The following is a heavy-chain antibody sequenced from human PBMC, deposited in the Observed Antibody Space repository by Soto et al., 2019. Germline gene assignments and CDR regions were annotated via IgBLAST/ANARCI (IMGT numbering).Heavy chain of an antibody. Sequence: SETLSLTCTVSGGSISSYYWSWIRQPPGKGLEWIGYIYYSGSTNYNPSLKSRVTISVDTSKNQFSLKLSSVTAADTAVYYCARQTDYGDYSWGYWGQGTLVTVSS. CDR3: ARQTDYGDYSWGY. J-gene: IGHJ4*02. CDR1: GGSISSYY. CDR2: IYYSGST. V-gene: IGHV4-59*08. D-gene: IGHD4-17*01.